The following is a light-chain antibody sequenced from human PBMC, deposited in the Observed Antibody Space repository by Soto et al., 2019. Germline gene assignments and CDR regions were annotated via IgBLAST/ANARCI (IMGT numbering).Light chain of an antibody. CDR3: NSRTSSSTYV. Sequence: QSALTQPASVSGSPGQSITISCTGTSSDVGGFNYVSWYQQHPGKAPKLMIYDVTNRPSGVSYRFSGSKSGNTASLTISGLQAEDESYYYCNSRTSSSTYVFGTGTKLTVL. CDR1: SSDVGGFNY. CDR2: DVT. V-gene: IGLV2-14*03. J-gene: IGLJ1*01.